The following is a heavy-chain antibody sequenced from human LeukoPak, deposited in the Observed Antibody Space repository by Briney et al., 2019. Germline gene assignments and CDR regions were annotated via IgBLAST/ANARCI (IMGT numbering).Heavy chain of an antibody. V-gene: IGHV4-61*01. CDR2: IYYSGST. CDR1: GASVSSDTYY. D-gene: IGHD3-10*01. J-gene: IGHJ6*02. CDR3: ARGVRKNGMDV. Sequence: SETLSLTCIVSGASVSSDTYYWSWIRQPPGKGLEWIGYIYYSGSTNYNPSLKSRVTISVDTSKNQFSLKLSSATAADTAVYYCARGVRKNGMDVWGQGTTVTVSS.